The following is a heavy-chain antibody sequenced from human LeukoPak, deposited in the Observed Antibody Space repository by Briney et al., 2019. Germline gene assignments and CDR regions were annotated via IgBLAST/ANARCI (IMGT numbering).Heavy chain of an antibody. J-gene: IGHJ5*02. Sequence: SETLSLTCAVYGGSFSVYYWSWIRQPPGRGLEWIGEVNHSGSTNYKSSLKSRVTISLDTSKNQFSLRLSSVTAADTAVYYCWGYTTRGDWFDPWGQGTLVTVSS. CDR1: GGSFSVYY. CDR3: WGYTTRGDWFDP. CDR2: VNHSGST. D-gene: IGHD6-13*01. V-gene: IGHV4-34*01.